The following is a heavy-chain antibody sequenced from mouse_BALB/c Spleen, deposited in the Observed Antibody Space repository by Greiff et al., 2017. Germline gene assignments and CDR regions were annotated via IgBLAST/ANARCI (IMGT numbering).Heavy chain of an antibody. CDR3: TRRGYYFDY. CDR1: GYTFPSYY. J-gene: IGHJ2*01. V-gene: IGHV1S81*02. Sequence: QVHVKQSGAELVKPGASVKLSCKASGYTFPSYYMYWVKQRPGQGLEWIGELNPSNGGTNFNEKFKSKATLTVDKSSSTAYMQLSSLTSEDSAVYYCTRRGYYFDYWGQGTTLTVSS. CDR2: LNPSNGGT.